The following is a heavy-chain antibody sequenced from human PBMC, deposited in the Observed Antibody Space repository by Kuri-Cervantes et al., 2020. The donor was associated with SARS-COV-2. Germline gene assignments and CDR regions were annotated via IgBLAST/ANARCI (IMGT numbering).Heavy chain of an antibody. J-gene: IGHJ6*03. CDR1: GYTFTSYD. Sequence: ASVKVSCKASGYTFTSYDINWVRQATGQGLEWMGWMNPNSGNTGYAQKFQGRVTITRNTSISTAYMELSSLRSEDTAVYYCATSRDTAMGQYYYYYYMDVWGKGTTVTVSS. CDR3: ATSRDTAMGQYYYYYYMDV. D-gene: IGHD5-18*01. V-gene: IGHV1-8*03. CDR2: MNPNSGNT.